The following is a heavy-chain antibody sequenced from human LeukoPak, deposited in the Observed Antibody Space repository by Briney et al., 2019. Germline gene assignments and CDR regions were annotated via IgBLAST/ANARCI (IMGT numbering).Heavy chain of an antibody. CDR1: GFTFSSYG. D-gene: IGHD3-9*01. Sequence: GGSLRLSCAASGFTFSSYGMHWVRQAPGKGLEWVSAISGSGGSTYYADSVKGRFTISRDNSKNTLYLQMNSLRAEDTAVYYCAKDDDILTPMDVWGQGTTVTVSS. J-gene: IGHJ6*02. V-gene: IGHV3-23*01. CDR2: ISGSGGST. CDR3: AKDDDILTPMDV.